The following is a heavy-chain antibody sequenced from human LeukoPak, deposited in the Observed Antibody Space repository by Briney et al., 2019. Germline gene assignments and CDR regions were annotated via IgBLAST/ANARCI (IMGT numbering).Heavy chain of an antibody. Sequence: ASVKVSCKASGYTFTSYYMHWVRQAPGQGLEWMGIINPSGGSTSYAQKFQGRVTMTRDTSTSTVYMELSSLRSKDTAVYYCAREKGYSSGWYSWYFDYWGQGTLVTVSS. CDR1: GYTFTSYY. J-gene: IGHJ4*02. D-gene: IGHD6-19*01. CDR3: AREKGYSSGWYSWYFDY. V-gene: IGHV1-46*01. CDR2: INPSGGST.